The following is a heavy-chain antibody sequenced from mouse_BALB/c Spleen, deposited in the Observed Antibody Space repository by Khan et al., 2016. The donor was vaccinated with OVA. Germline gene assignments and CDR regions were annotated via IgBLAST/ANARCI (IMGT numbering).Heavy chain of an antibody. CDR1: GYTFTSYW. CDR3: ARGYFGNYEFAY. CDR2: IFPGTGTT. Sequence: QVQLQQSGAELVKPGASVKLSCKTSGYTFTSYWIQWVKQRPGQGLGWIGQIFPGTGTTYYNETFKGKATLTVDTSSSTAYMQLSSLTSEDSAVYFCARGYFGNYEFAYWGQGTLVTVSP. V-gene: IGHV1S132*01. D-gene: IGHD2-1*01. J-gene: IGHJ3*01.